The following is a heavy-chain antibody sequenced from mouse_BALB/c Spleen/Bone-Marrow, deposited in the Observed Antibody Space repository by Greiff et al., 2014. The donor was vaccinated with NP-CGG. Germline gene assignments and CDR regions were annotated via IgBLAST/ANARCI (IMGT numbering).Heavy chain of an antibody. CDR3: AREGNYDYAWFAY. Sequence: VQLQQSGPELVKPGASMKISCKASGHSFTGYTLNWVKQSHGKNLEWIGLINPYKGGTSYNQKFKGKATLTVDKSSSTAYMELRSLTSEYSAVYYCAREGNYDYAWFAYWGQGTLVTVSA. V-gene: IGHV1-26*01. J-gene: IGHJ3*01. CDR2: INPYKGGT. CDR1: GHSFTGYT. D-gene: IGHD2-4*01.